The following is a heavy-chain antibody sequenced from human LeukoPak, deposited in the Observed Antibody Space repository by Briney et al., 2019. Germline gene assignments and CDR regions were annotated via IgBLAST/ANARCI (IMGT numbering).Heavy chain of an antibody. Sequence: TSETLSLTCTVSGGSISSYYWSWIWQPPGKGLEWIGHIYYSGGTNYTPSLKSRVSISVDTTKNQVSLKLSSVTAADTAVYYCAGHTSSGYYVFEYWGQGTLVTVSS. V-gene: IGHV4-59*08. D-gene: IGHD3-22*01. J-gene: IGHJ4*02. CDR1: GGSISSYY. CDR2: IYYSGGT. CDR3: AGHTSSGYYVFEY.